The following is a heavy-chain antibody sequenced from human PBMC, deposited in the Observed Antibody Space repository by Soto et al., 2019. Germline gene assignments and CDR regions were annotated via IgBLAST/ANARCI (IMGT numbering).Heavy chain of an antibody. D-gene: IGHD3-10*01. CDR2: ISYDGSNK. J-gene: IGHJ6*02. Sequence: GGSLRLSCAASGFTFSSYAMHWVRQAPGKGLEWVAVISYDGSNKYYADSVKGRFTISRDNSKNTLYLQMNSLRAEDTAVYYCARASLPGDYYYGMDVWGQGTTVTV. CDR3: ARASLPGDYYYGMDV. V-gene: IGHV3-30-3*01. CDR1: GFTFSSYA.